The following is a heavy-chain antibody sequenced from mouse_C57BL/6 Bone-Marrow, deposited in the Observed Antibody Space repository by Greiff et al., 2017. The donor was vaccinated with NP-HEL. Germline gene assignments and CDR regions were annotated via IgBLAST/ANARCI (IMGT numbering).Heavy chain of an antibody. J-gene: IGHJ2*01. Sequence: LEESGAELARPGASVKLSCKASGYTFTSYGISWVKQRTGQGLEWIGEIYPRSGNTYYNEKFKGKATLTADKSSSTAYMELRSLTSEDSAVYFCARGGLRYGSTNFAYWGQGTTLTVSS. V-gene: IGHV1-81*01. CDR1: GYTFTSYG. CDR3: ARGGLRYGSTNFAY. CDR2: IYPRSGNT. D-gene: IGHD1-1*01.